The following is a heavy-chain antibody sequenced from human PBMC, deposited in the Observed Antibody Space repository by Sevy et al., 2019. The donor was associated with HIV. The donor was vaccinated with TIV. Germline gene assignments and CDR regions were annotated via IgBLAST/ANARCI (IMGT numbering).Heavy chain of an antibody. V-gene: IGHV4-31*03. CDR1: GGSISSGGYY. J-gene: IGHJ5*02. CDR2: IYYSGST. Sequence: SENLSLTCTVSGGSISSGGYYWSWIRQHPGDGLEWIGYIYYSGSTYYNPSLKSRATISVDTSKNQFSLKLSSVTAADTAVYYCARSVTMIEVVTGWFDPWGQGTLVTVSS. D-gene: IGHD3-22*01. CDR3: ARSVTMIEVVTGWFDP.